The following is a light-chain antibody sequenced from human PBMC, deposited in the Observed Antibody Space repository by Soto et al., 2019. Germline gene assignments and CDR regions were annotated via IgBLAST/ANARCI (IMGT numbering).Light chain of an antibody. CDR2: EVN. CDR1: SSDVGDYNY. Sequence: QSALTQPPSASGSPGQSVTISCTGTSSDVGDYNYVSWYQQHPGKAPKLMIYEVNKRPSGVPDRFSGSKSGNTASLTVSGLQAEDEADYYCSSHAGGGIYVFGTGTKLTAL. CDR3: SSHAGGGIYV. J-gene: IGLJ1*01. V-gene: IGLV2-8*01.